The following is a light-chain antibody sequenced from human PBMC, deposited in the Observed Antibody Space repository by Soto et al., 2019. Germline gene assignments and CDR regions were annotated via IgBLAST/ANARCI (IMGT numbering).Light chain of an antibody. J-gene: IGKJ1*01. CDR1: QSISSRY. CDR3: QQYDSSPT. V-gene: IGKV3-20*01. Sequence: EIVLTQSPGTLSLSPGERATLSCGASQSISSRYLAWYQQKPGQAPRLLMYGVSSRATGTPDRFSGSGSGTDFTLTISRLEPEDFAVYHCQQYDSSPTFGQGAKVDIK. CDR2: GVS.